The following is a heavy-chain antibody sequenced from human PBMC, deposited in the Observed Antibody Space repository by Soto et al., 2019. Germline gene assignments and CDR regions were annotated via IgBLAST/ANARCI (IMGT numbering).Heavy chain of an antibody. D-gene: IGHD5-18*01. CDR2: ISGSGGST. Sequence: EVQLLESGGGLVQPGGSLRLSCAASGFTFSSYAMSWVRQAPGKWLAWVSAISGSGGSTYYADSVKGRFTISRDHSKNTLYLQMNSLRADDTALYYCAKHLEAHLWFHSFNYWGQGTLVTVSA. V-gene: IGHV3-23*01. J-gene: IGHJ4*02. CDR3: AKHLEAHLWFHSFNY. CDR1: GFTFSSYA.